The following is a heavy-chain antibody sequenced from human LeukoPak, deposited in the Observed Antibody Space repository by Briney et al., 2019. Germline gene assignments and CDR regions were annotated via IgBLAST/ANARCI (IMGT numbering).Heavy chain of an antibody. CDR3: ARFSTVDNYGEYSFDY. D-gene: IGHD4/OR15-4a*01. CDR2: IYPGDSDT. Sequence: GESLKISCKGSGYSFTGYRIGWVRQMPGKGLEWMGIIYPGDSDTRYSPSFQGQVTISADKSISTAYLQWSSLKASDTATYYCARFSTVDNYGEYSFDYWGQGTLVTVSS. J-gene: IGHJ4*02. V-gene: IGHV5-51*01. CDR1: GYSFTGYR.